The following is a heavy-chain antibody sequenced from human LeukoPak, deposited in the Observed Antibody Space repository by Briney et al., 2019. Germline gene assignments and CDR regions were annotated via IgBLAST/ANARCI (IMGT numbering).Heavy chain of an antibody. V-gene: IGHV3-7*01. J-gene: IGHJ6*03. CDR3: ARDPYSGSYVDYYYYYYMDV. CDR2: INKDGGEK. D-gene: IGHD6-13*01. Sequence: GGSLRLSCAASGFTFSNYWMTWVRQAPGKGLERVANINKDGGEKYYMESVKGRFTISRDNAKNSLYLQIDSLRAEDTAVYYCARDPYSGSYVDYYYYYYMDVWGKGTTVTISS. CDR1: GFTFSNYW.